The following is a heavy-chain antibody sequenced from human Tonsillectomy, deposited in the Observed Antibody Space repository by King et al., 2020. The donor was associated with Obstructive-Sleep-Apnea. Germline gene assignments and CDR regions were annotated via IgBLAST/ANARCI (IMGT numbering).Heavy chain of an antibody. CDR1: GFTFSNYG. CDR2: ISYDGSNK. V-gene: IGHV3-30*18. J-gene: IGHJ4*02. D-gene: IGHD6-13*01. CDR3: AKGYSSTWYSGFDY. Sequence: VQLVESGGGVVQPGRSLRLSFAASGFTFSNYGMHWVRQAPGKGREWVAGISYDGSNKYYADSVKGRVTISRDNSKNTLYVQMKSLRAEDMAFYHCAKGYSSTWYSGFDYWGQGTLVTVSS.